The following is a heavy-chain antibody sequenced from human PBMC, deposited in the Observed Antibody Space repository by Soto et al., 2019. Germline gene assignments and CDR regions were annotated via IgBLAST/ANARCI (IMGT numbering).Heavy chain of an antibody. CDR2: SRNKAKRYTT. CDR1: GFTFTDHY. V-gene: IGHV3-72*01. CDR3: SGLEGG. J-gene: IGHJ4*02. Sequence: EEQLVESGGDLVQPGGSLTLSCVGSGFTFTDHYMEWVRQAPGKGLEWIARSRNKAKRYTTDYAASVKGRFTISRDLSKNSLYLQMNNLKIEDTADYYCSGLEGGWGQGTLVTVSS. D-gene: IGHD3-3*01.